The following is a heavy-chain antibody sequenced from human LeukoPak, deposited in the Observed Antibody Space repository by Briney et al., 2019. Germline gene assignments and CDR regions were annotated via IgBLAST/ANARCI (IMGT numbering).Heavy chain of an antibody. D-gene: IGHD2-2*01. Sequence: SETLSLTCAVYGGSFSGYYWSWIRQPPGKGLEWIGEINHSGSTNYNPSLKSRVTISIDTSKNQFSLKLSSVTAADTAVYFCVRDLGYCSGTRCNALDYWGQGTLVTVSS. CDR1: GGSFSGYY. J-gene: IGHJ4*02. CDR3: VRDLGYCSGTRCNALDY. V-gene: IGHV4-34*01. CDR2: INHSGST.